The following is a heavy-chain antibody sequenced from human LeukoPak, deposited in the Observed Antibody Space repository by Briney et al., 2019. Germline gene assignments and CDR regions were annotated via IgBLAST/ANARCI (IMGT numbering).Heavy chain of an antibody. V-gene: IGHV5-10-1*01. D-gene: IGHD1-26*01. CDR1: GYNFTSYW. CDR2: NDPSDSYS. J-gene: IGHJ3*01. CDR3: ARKATTSEAFDF. Sequence: GESLNISCKGSGYNFTSYWIRWVRQKTGKGLEWMGRNDPSDSYSNCRPSFQGHVTMSADKSISTAYLQWSSLKASDTAMYYCARKATTSEAFDFWGQGTLVTVSS.